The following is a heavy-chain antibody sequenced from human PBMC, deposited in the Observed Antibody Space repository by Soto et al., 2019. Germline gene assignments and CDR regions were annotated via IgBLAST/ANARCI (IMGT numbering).Heavy chain of an antibody. CDR2: ISGSGGST. J-gene: IGHJ4*02. CDR3: AREANPQQLTPFDY. V-gene: IGHV3-23*01. D-gene: IGHD6-13*01. Sequence: PWGSLSLSCAASGFTFISHAMSWVRQAPGKGLEWVSFISGSGGSTYYADSVKGRFTISRDNSKNTLYLQMNSLRAEDTAVYYCAREANPQQLTPFDYWGQGTLVTVSS. CDR1: GFTFISHA.